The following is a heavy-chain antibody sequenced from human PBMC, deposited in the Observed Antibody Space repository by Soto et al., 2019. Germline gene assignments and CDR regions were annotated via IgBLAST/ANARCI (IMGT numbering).Heavy chain of an antibody. D-gene: IGHD3-16*01. Sequence: EVQLVESGGGLVQPGGSLRLSCAASGFTFSNYRMHWVRQAPGKGLVWVSRINGDGSGITYADSVKGRFTISRDNAKNTLYLQMNSLRVEDTAVYYCARDANGLGYWGQGTLVTVSS. V-gene: IGHV3-74*01. CDR1: GFTFSNYR. CDR2: INGDGSGI. J-gene: IGHJ4*02. CDR3: ARDANGLGY.